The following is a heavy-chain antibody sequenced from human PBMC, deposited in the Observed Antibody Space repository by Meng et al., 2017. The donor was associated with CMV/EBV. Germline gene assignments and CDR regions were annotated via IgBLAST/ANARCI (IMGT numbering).Heavy chain of an antibody. CDR3: ASSNYGLHYYGMDV. V-gene: IGHV1-2*02. CDR2: INPNSGGT. CDR1: GYTFTGYY. J-gene: IGHJ6*02. Sequence: ASVQVSCKASGYTFTGYYMHWVRQAPGQGLEWMGWINPNSGGTNYAQKFQGRVTMTRDTSISTAYMELSRLRSDDTAVYYCASSNYGLHYYGMDVWGQGTTVTVSS. D-gene: IGHD4-17*01.